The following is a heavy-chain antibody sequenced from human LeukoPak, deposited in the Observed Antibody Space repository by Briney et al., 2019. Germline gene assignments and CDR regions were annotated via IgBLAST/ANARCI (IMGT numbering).Heavy chain of an antibody. J-gene: IGHJ4*02. Sequence: KLSGPTLVNPTQTLTLTCTFSGFSLNTRGVGVGWIRQPPGRALEWLALIYWDDDRRYSPSLKSRLTITKDTSKNQVVLTMINMDPVDTATYFCAHRKNYYDSSVFDNWGQGTLVTVSS. V-gene: IGHV2-5*02. CDR3: AHRKNYYDSSVFDN. CDR2: IYWDDDR. D-gene: IGHD3-22*01. CDR1: GFSLNTRGVG.